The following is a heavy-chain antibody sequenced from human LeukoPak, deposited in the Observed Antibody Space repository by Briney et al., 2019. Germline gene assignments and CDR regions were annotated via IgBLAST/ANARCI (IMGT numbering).Heavy chain of an antibody. Sequence: GGSLRLSCAASGFTFSSYSMNWVRQAPGKGLEWVSSISSSSSYMYYADSVKGRFTISRDNAKNSLYLQMSSLRAEDTAVYYCATLTLFSTFQEYYFDYWGQGTLVTVSS. V-gene: IGHV3-21*01. D-gene: IGHD2-21*01. CDR2: ISSSSSYM. J-gene: IGHJ4*02. CDR3: ATLTLFSTFQEYYFDY. CDR1: GFTFSSYS.